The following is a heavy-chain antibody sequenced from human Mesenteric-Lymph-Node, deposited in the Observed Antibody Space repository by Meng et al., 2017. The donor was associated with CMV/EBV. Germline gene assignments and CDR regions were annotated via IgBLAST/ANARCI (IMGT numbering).Heavy chain of an antibody. J-gene: IGHJ6*02. CDR3: AREYGIYGMDV. D-gene: IGHD4-17*01. V-gene: IGHV4-59*01. CDR2: IYYSGRT. CDR1: GGSISSYY. Sequence: SETLSLTCTVSGGSISSYYWSWIRQPPGKGLEWIGYIYYSGRTNYNPSLKSRVTISVDTSKNQFTLKLSSVTAADTAVYYCAREYGIYGMDVWGQGTTVTVSS.